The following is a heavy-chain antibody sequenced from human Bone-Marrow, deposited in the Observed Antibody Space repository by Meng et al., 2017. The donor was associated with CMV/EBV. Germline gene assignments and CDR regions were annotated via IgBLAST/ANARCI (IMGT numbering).Heavy chain of an antibody. D-gene: IGHD6-13*01. V-gene: IGHV4-39*07. J-gene: IGHJ6*02. CDR3: ARIAAAGTRGGMDV. Sequence: SETLSLTCTVTGGSISSSGYYWGWIRQPPGRGLEWIASIYYSGITYHKPSLKSRVAISVDTSKNQFSLNLSSVTAADTAVYYCARIAAAGTRGGMDVWGQGTTVTVSS. CDR2: IYYSGIT. CDR1: GGSISSSGYY.